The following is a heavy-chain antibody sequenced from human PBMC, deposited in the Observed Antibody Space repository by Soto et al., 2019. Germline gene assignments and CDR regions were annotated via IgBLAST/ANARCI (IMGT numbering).Heavy chain of an antibody. J-gene: IGHJ3*02. Sequence: PGGSLRLSCAASGFTFSSYSMNWVRQAPGKGLEWVSYISSSSSTIYYADSVKGRFTISRDNAKNSLYLQMNSLRAEDTALYYCARGHGTYYYDSSGYRDAFDIWGQGTMVTVSS. CDR3: ARGHGTYYYDSSGYRDAFDI. D-gene: IGHD3-22*01. V-gene: IGHV3-48*04. CDR1: GFTFSSYS. CDR2: ISSSSSTI.